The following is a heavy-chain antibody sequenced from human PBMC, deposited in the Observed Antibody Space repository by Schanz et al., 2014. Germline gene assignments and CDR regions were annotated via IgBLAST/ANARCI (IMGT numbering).Heavy chain of an antibody. CDR2: INPSSGTT. CDR1: GYTFTSYY. J-gene: IGHJ4*02. V-gene: IGHV1-46*03. D-gene: IGHD2-2*01. CDR3: ARGGFFDSTSFDS. Sequence: QVQLVQSGAEVKKPGASVKVSCEASGYTFTSYYMHWVRQAPGQGLEWMGIINPSSGTTRIAQNCQGRLTVTRDTSTSTVNMELSSLRSEDTAVYYCARGGFFDSTSFDSWGQGTLVTVSS.